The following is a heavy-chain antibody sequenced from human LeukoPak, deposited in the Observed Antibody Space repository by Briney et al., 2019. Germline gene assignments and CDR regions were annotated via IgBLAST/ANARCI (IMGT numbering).Heavy chain of an antibody. J-gene: IGHJ3*02. V-gene: IGHV3-20*04. CDR3: ARVGAAAGGLGPDAFDI. Sequence: GGSLRLSCAASGSTFDDYGMSWVRQAPGKGLEWGSGINWNGGSTGYADSVKGRFTISRDNAKNSLYLQMNSLRAEDTALYYCARVGAAAGGLGPDAFDIWGQGTMVTVSS. D-gene: IGHD6-13*01. CDR2: INWNGGST. CDR1: GSTFDDYG.